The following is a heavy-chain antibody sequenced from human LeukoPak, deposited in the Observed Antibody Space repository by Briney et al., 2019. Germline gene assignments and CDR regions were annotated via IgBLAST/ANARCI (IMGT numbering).Heavy chain of an antibody. Sequence: PGGSLRLSCAASGFSFGNYAMSWVRQALGKGLEWVSAISGSGGRTYYADSVKGRFTISRDNSKNTLHLQMNGLRAEDTAVYYCAKDGEVVVTATPDYWGQGTLVTVSS. CDR2: ISGSGGRT. J-gene: IGHJ4*02. V-gene: IGHV3-23*01. D-gene: IGHD2-15*01. CDR3: AKDGEVVVTATPDY. CDR1: GFSFGNYA.